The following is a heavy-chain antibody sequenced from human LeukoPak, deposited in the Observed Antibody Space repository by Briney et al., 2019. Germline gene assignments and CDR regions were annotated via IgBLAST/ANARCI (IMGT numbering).Heavy chain of an antibody. CDR2: ISTSSATV. CDR3: AKGRKSSSWSFDY. J-gene: IGHJ4*02. CDR1: GFTFRSYS. V-gene: IGHV3-48*01. D-gene: IGHD6-13*01. Sequence: GGSLRLSCAASGFTFRSYSMNWVRQAPGKGLEWVSYISTSSATVYYADSVRGRFTISRDNSKNTLYLQMNSLRAEDTAVYYCAKGRKSSSWSFDYWGQGTLVTVSS.